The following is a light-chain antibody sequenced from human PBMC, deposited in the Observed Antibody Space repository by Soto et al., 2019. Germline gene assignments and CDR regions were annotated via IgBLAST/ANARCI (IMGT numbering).Light chain of an antibody. CDR2: EVS. CDR1: SSDVGGYNY. V-gene: IGLV2-8*01. CDR3: SSYAGSNNLV. Sequence: QSALTQPPSASGSPGQSVTISCTGTSSDVGGYNYVSWYQQNPGKAPKLMIYEVSKRPSGVPDRFSGSKSGNTASLTVSGLQAEYEADYYCSSYAGSNNLVVGGGTKLTVL. J-gene: IGLJ2*01.